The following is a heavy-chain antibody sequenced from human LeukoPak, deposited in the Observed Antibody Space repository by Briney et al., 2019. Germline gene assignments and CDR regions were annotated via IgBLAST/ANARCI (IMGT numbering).Heavy chain of an antibody. J-gene: IGHJ4*02. V-gene: IGHV1-3*01. D-gene: IGHD2-2*02. CDR2: INAGNGNK. CDR1: GYTFTSYA. CDR3: ARGFAVVVPAAIGY. Sequence: ASVKVSCKASGYTFTSYAMHWVRQAPGQRLEWMGWINAGNGNKKYSQKFQGRVTITRDTSASTAYMELSSLRSEDTAVYYCARGFAVVVPAAIGYWGKGTLVTVSS.